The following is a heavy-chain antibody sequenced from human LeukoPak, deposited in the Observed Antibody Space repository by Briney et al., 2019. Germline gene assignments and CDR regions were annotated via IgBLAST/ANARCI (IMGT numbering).Heavy chain of an antibody. V-gene: IGHV3-23*01. D-gene: IGHD6-13*01. J-gene: IGHJ4*02. Sequence: PGGSLRLSCAASGFTFSSYAMSWVRQAPGKGLEWVSAISGSGGSTYYADSVKGRFTISRDNSGNTLNLQMNSLRAEDTVVHYCAKGGSGWYPDYWGQGTLVTVSS. CDR1: GFTFSSYA. CDR2: ISGSGGST. CDR3: AKGGSGWYPDY.